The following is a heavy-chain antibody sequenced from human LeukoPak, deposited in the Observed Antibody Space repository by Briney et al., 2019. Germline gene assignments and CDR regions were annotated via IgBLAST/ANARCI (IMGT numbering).Heavy chain of an antibody. CDR1: GYSIGSGYY. V-gene: IGHV4-38-2*02. CDR2: IYHSGST. J-gene: IGHJ6*03. D-gene: IGHD3-16*02. Sequence: SETLSLTCTVSGYSIGSGYYWGWIRQPPGKGLEWIGSIYHSGSTYYNPSLKSRVTISVDTSKNQFSLKLSSVTAADTALYYCARDRGGIGYYMDVWGKGTTVTVSS. CDR3: ARDRGGIGYYMDV.